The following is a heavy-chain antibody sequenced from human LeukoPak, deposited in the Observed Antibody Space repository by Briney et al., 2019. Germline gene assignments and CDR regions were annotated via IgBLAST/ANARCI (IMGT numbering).Heavy chain of an antibody. V-gene: IGHV3-15*01. Sequence: GGSLRLSCAASGFPFSSAWLSWVRQAPGKGLEWTGRIKSKTDGGTTDYAAPVKGRFTTSRDDSKNTLYLQMNSLKTEDTALYYCTTEVNWGQGTLVTVSS. D-gene: IGHD4-23*01. CDR2: IKSKTDGGTT. CDR3: TTEVN. CDR1: GFPFSSAW. J-gene: IGHJ4*02.